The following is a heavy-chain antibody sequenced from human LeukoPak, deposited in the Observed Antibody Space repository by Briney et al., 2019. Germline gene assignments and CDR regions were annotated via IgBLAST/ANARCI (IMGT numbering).Heavy chain of an antibody. J-gene: IGHJ4*02. CDR2: INPSGGST. V-gene: IGHV1-46*01. Sequence: GASVKVSCKPSGNTFTTYYMHWVRQAPGQGLEWMGIINPSGGSTSYAQKFQGRVTMTRDTSTSTVYMELSSLRSEDTAVYYCAREDRGCTNGVCADNPPPLNYWGQGTLVTVSS. CDR3: AREDRGCTNGVCADNPPPLNY. CDR1: GNTFTTYY. D-gene: IGHD2-8*01.